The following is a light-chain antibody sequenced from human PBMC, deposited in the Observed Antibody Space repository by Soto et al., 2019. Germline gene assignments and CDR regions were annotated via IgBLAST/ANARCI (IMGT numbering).Light chain of an antibody. CDR3: FQATQYRPYT. CDR2: KVS. CDR1: ESLQHTDGNTY. J-gene: IGKJ2*01. V-gene: IGKV2-24*01. Sequence: VLTQSPLSSTVTLGQPASTSCRSSESLQHTDGNTYLNWLHQRPGQPPRLLIYKVSNGFSGVADRFSGSGAETDFTLKVIRVEDEDVGVYYCFQATQYRPYTFGQATKLEIK.